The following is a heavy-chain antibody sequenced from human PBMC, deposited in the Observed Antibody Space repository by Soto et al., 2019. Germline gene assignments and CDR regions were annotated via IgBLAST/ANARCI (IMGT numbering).Heavy chain of an antibody. V-gene: IGHV3-30*18. Sequence: GGSLRLSCAASGFTFSSYGMHWVRQAPGKGLEWVAVISYDGSNKYYADSVKGRFTISRDNSKNTLYLQMNSLRAEDTAVYYCAKIFCSGGSCHESFQHGGQGTLVTVSS. CDR1: GFTFSSYG. J-gene: IGHJ1*01. D-gene: IGHD2-15*01. CDR3: AKIFCSGGSCHESFQH. CDR2: ISYDGSNK.